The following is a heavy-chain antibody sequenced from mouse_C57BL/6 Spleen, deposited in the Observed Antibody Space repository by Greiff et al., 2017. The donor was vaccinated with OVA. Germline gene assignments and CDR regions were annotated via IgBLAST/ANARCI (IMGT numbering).Heavy chain of an antibody. CDR1: GFSLTSYG. CDR2: IWSGGRT. Sequence: VQLQQSGPGLVQPSQSLSITCTVSGFSLTSYGVHWVRQSPGKGLEWLGVIWSGGRTDYNAAFISRLSISKDNSKCQVFFKMNSLQADDTAIYYCARKVGRYAMDYWGQGTSVTVSS. CDR3: ARKVGRYAMDY. D-gene: IGHD4-1*01. J-gene: IGHJ4*01. V-gene: IGHV2-2*01.